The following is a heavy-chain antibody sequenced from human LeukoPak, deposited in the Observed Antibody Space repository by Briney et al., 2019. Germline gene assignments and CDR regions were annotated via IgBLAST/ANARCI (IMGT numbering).Heavy chain of an antibody. CDR3: ARAGAGWGPFPFDY. J-gene: IGHJ4*02. CDR1: GGSISSGSYY. V-gene: IGHV4-61*02. Sequence: PSQTLSLTCTVSGGSISSGSYYWSWIRQPAGKGLEWIGRIYTSGSTNYNPSLKSRVTISVDTSKNQFSLKLSSVTAADTAVYYCARAGAGWGPFPFDYWGQGTLVTVSS. D-gene: IGHD2/OR15-2a*01. CDR2: IYTSGST.